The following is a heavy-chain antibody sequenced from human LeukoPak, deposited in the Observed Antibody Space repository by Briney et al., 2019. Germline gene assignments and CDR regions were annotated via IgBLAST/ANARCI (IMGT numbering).Heavy chain of an antibody. D-gene: IGHD3-16*01. J-gene: IGHJ6*03. CDR3: AKGLRTGVGPYMGYHYYMDV. CDR1: GFTFSSYA. Sequence: GGSLRLSCAASGFTFSSYAMSWVRQAPGKGLKWVSTINDNGDGTYYADSVKGRFTISRDNSYNTVSLQMNSLRDEDTGVYYCAKGLRTGVGPYMGYHYYMDVWGKGATVTVSS. V-gene: IGHV3-23*01. CDR2: INDNGDGT.